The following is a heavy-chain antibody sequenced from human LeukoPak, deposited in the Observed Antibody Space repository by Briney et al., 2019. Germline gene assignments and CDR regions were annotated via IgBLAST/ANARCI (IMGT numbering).Heavy chain of an antibody. CDR3: ARDLDKNDYDSSDWFDP. CDR1: GYTFTGYY. V-gene: IGHV1-2*02. D-gene: IGHD3-22*01. Sequence: ASVKVSCKASGYTFTGYYMHWVRQAPRQGLEWMGWINPNSGGTNYAQKFQGRVTMTRDTSISTAYMELSRLRSDDTAVYYCARDLDKNDYDSSDWFDPWGQGTLVTVSS. CDR2: INPNSGGT. J-gene: IGHJ5*02.